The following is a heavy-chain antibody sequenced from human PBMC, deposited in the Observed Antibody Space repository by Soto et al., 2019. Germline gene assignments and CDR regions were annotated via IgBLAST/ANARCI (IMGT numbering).Heavy chain of an antibody. CDR3: ARLGFCSGDRCRPDR. V-gene: IGHV3-23*01. CDR1: GFTFSSYA. J-gene: IGHJ5*02. D-gene: IGHD2-15*01. CDR2: ISGGRGST. Sequence: PGGSLRLSCAASGFTFSSYAMSWVRQAPGKGLEWVSAISGGRGSTHYADSVKGRFTISRDTSKNTLYLQMNSLTAADTAVYYCARLGFCSGDRCRPDRWGQGTLVTVSS.